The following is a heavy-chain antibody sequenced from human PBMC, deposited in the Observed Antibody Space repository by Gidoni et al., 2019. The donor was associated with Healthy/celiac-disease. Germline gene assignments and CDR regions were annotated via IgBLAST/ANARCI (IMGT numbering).Heavy chain of an antibody. D-gene: IGHD2-15*01. J-gene: IGHJ4*02. Sequence: QVQLQESGPGLVKPSQTLSLTCTASGGSISSGSYYWSWIRQPAGKGLEWIGRIYTSGSTNYNPSLKSRVTISVDTSKNQFSLKLSSVTAADTAVYYCARGGYCSGGSCYLDYWGQGTLVTVSS. V-gene: IGHV4-61*02. CDR2: IYTSGST. CDR3: ARGGYCSGGSCYLDY. CDR1: GGSISSGSYY.